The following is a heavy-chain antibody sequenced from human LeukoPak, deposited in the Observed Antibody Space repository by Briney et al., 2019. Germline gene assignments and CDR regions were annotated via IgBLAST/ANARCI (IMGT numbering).Heavy chain of an antibody. V-gene: IGHV3-30-3*01. CDR3: GRGSVGFGELNY. CDR1: GFTFSSYA. J-gene: IGHJ4*02. CDR2: ISYDGGNK. D-gene: IGHD3-10*01. Sequence: PGGFLRLSCAASGFTFSSYAMHWVRQAPGKGLEWVAVISYDGGNKFYADSVKGRFTLSRDNSKNTLYLQMNSLRIEDTAVYYCGRGSVGFGELNYWGQGTLATVSS.